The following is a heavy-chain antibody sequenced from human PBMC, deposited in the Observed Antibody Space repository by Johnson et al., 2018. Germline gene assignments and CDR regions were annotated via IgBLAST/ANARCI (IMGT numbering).Heavy chain of an antibody. V-gene: IGHV4-39*07. J-gene: IGHJ6*03. Sequence: QVQLQESGPGLVKPSETLSLTCTVSGGSISSSSYYWGWIRQPPGKGLEWIGSSYYSGSTYYNPSLKSRVTISVDTSKNQFSLKLSSVTAADTAVYYCARDQGSFAREYYYMDVWGKGTTVTVSS. CDR2: SYYSGST. CDR1: GGSISSSSYY. D-gene: IGHD6-13*01. CDR3: ARDQGSFAREYYYMDV.